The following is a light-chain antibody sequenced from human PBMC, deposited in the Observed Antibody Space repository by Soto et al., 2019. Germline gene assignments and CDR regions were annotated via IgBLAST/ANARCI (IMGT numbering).Light chain of an antibody. CDR1: QSVLYSSNNKNY. CDR2: WAS. J-gene: IGKJ1*01. CDR3: QQYYTTPWT. Sequence: DIVMTQSPDSLAVSLGERATINCKSSQSVLYSSNNKNYLAWYQQKPGQPPKVLIYWASTRESGVPDRFSGSGSGTDFTLTIISLQAEDVAVYYCQQYYTTPWTFGQGTKVEIK. V-gene: IGKV4-1*01.